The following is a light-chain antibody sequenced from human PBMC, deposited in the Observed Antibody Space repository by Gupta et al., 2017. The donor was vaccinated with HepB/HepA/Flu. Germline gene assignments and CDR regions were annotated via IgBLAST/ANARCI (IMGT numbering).Light chain of an antibody. V-gene: IGLV4-69*01. CDR1: SAHSTYA. J-gene: IGLJ2*01. CDR2: VTSDGSH. CDR3: QTWGTAIHWT. Sequence: QLVLTPSPSASGSLGASVKLTCPLISAHSTYAIAWHQQQPEKGFRYLMRVTSDGSHTKGDGIPDRFSGSSFGAERYLTISSLQPEDDGDYYCQTWGTAIHWTFGGGTKLTVL.